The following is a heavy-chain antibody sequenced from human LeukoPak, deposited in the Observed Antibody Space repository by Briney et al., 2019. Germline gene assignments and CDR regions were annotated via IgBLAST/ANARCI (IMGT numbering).Heavy chain of an antibody. D-gene: IGHD3-3*01. J-gene: IGHJ6*03. CDR3: ARSTSLEWSYPSYYYYMDV. V-gene: IGHV3-21*01. CDR2: ISSSSSYI. CDR1: GFTFSSYS. Sequence: PGGSLRLSCAASGFTFSSYSMNWVRQAPGKGLEWVSSISSSSSYIYYADSVKGRFTISRDNAKNSLYLQMNSLRAEDTAVYYCARSTSLEWSYPSYYYYMDVWGKGTTVTVSS.